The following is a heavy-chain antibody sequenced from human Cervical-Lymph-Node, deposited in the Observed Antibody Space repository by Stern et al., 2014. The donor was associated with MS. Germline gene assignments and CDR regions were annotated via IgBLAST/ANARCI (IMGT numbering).Heavy chain of an antibody. V-gene: IGHV1-2*02. Sequence: VQLVESGAEVERPGASVKVSCKASGYTFTAYFLHWVRQAPGQRLAWMGWISPKTGSATYAQKFQDRVTMTRDTSINTGYMEVSSLRSDDTAVYYCARDRGSYSDYWGQGTLVAVPS. CDR2: ISPKTGSA. D-gene: IGHD1-26*01. CDR3: ARDRGSYSDY. CDR1: GYTFTAYF. J-gene: IGHJ4*02.